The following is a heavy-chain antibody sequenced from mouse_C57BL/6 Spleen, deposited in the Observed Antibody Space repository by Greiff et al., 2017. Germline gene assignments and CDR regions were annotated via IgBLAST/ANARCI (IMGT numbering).Heavy chain of an antibody. CDR2: ISSGSSTI. V-gene: IGHV5-17*01. CDR1: GFTFSDYG. D-gene: IGHD2-4*01. Sequence: EVKVVESGGGLVKPGGSLKLSCAASGFTFSDYGMHWVRQAPEKGLEWVAYISSGSSTIYYADSVKGRFTISRDNAKNTLFLQMTSLRSEDTAMYYCARNLYEYDDPYAMDYWGQGTSVTVSS. J-gene: IGHJ4*01. CDR3: ARNLYEYDDPYAMDY.